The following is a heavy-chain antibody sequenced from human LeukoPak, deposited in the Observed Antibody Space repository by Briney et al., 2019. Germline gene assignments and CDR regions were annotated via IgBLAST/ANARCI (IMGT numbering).Heavy chain of an antibody. CDR2: IKEDGTQK. Sequence: PGGSLRLSCAASAFSLSAYNMNWVRQAPGKGLEWVANIKEDGTQKYYVDSVRGRFTISRDNAENSLYLQMNSLRGEDTAIYYCAKTGDRDYWGRGTLVTVSS. CDR1: AFSLSAYN. J-gene: IGHJ4*02. V-gene: IGHV3-7*03. D-gene: IGHD7-27*01. CDR3: AKTGDRDY.